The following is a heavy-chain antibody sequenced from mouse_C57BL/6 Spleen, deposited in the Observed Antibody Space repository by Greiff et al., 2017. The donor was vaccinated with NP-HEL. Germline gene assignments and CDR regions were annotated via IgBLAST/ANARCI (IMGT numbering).Heavy chain of an antibody. J-gene: IGHJ2*01. CDR2: TYPANGNT. CDR1: GYNIKDIY. Sequence: EVQLQQSGAELVKPAASLKLSCTASGYNIKDIYIHWVKQRPEKGLERIRWTYPANGNTKYDPKFQGKATITADTSSNTAYLQLSSLTSEDTAVYYSIISTINAWRQGTTLTVSS. V-gene: IGHV14-3*02. CDR3: IISTINA.